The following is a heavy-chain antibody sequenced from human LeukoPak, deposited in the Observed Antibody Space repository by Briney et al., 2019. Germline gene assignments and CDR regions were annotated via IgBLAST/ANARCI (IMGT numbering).Heavy chain of an antibody. CDR1: GFTFRNYV. CDR3: ARRINYYDSSGYYYVRYFDS. CDR2: TSSDLNVK. J-gene: IGHJ4*02. D-gene: IGHD3-22*01. Sequence: GGSLRLSCAASGFTFRNYVIHWVRQAPGKGLEWVAVTSSDLNVKLYADSVKGRFTISRDNSRSTLYLQMNSLGAEDTAVYYCARRINYYDSSGYYYVRYFDSWGQGTLVAVSS. V-gene: IGHV3-30-3*01.